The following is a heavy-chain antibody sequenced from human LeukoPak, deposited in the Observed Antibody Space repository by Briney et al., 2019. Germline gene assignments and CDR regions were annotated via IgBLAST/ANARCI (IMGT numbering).Heavy chain of an antibody. D-gene: IGHD6-13*01. CDR2: IKQDRSEE. CDR3: AKDLSKQHLVGRGGGGNYYYMDV. J-gene: IGHJ6*03. CDR1: GFTFTNYW. Sequence: GGWLRLSCAASGFTFTNYWMSWVRQAPGKGLELVANIKQDRSEEYYVDSVKGRFTISRDNAKNSLYLKMNSLRAEDTAVYYCAKDLSKQHLVGRGGGGNYYYMDVWGKGTTVTISS. V-gene: IGHV3-7*03.